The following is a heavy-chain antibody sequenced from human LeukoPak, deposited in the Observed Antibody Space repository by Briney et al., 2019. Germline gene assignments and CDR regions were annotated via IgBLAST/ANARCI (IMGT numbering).Heavy chain of an antibody. CDR2: IYYSGST. J-gene: IGHJ5*02. D-gene: IGHD3-9*01. CDR1: GGSISSGDYY. CDR3: ARDFGGYDILTGYPGSWFDP. V-gene: IGHV4-30-4*01. Sequence: PSETLSLTCTVSGGSISSGDYYWSWIRQPPGQGLEWIGYIYYSGSTYYNPSLKSRVTISVDTSKNQFSLKLSSVTAADTAVYYCARDFGGYDILTGYPGSWFDPWGQGTLVTVSS.